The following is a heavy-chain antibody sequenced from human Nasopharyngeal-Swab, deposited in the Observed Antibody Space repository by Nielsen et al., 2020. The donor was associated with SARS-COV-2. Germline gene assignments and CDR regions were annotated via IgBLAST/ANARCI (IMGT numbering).Heavy chain of an antibody. CDR3: GRGACSITTCYENVDV. CDR1: GGSISSYY. V-gene: IGHV4-59*13. Sequence: SETLPLTCTVSGGSISSYYWSWIRQPPGKGLEWIGCVDSSGSTNYKPSLKSRVTISVDTSKNQFSLNLSSVTAADTAVYYCGRGACSITTCYENVDVWGQGTTVTVSS. J-gene: IGHJ6*02. D-gene: IGHD2-2*01. CDR2: VDSSGST.